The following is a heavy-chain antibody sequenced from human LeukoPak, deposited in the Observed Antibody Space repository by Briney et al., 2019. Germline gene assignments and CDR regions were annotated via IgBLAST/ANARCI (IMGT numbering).Heavy chain of an antibody. CDR2: ITSSGEAT. D-gene: IGHD3-22*01. V-gene: IGHV3-23*01. J-gene: IGHJ5*01. CDR1: GFTFSVYA. CDR3: AKDRPNYYQSNGHYYRRDGDS. Sequence: GGSLRLSCDAPGFTFSVYAMSWVRQGTGKGLEWVSSITSSGEATYYADSVRGRLTISRDNSRYTLYLQMNSLTAEDTAVYYCAKDRPNYYQSNGHYYRRDGDSWGQGTLVTVSS.